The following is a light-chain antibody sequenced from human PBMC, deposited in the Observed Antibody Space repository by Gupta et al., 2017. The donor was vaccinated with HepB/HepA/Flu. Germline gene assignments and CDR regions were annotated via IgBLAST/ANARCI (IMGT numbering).Light chain of an antibody. CDR2: DDD. V-gene: IGLV6-57*03. CDR3: QSNDSNNQV. J-gene: IGLJ3*02. Sequence: NFMLTQPHSVSASPGKTVTIPCTRSSVSIANNFVQWFQQRPGSAPTTVIYDDDQRPSGVPDRFSGSIDSSSNTASLTIAGLKNEDEADYYCQSNDSNNQVFGGGTKLTVL. CDR1: SVSIANNF.